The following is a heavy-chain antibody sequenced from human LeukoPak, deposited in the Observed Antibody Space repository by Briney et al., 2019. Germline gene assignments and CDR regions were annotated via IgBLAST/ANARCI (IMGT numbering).Heavy chain of an antibody. CDR3: ASTFMVRGVMVYFDY. Sequence: ASVKVSCKACGYTFTGYYMHWVRQAPGQRLEWMGWINLNSGGTNYEQKFQGRVTMTRDTSISTAYMELSRLRSDDTAVYYCASTFMVRGVMVYFDYWGQGTLVTVSS. V-gene: IGHV1-2*02. J-gene: IGHJ4*02. D-gene: IGHD3-10*01. CDR2: INLNSGGT. CDR1: GYTFTGYY.